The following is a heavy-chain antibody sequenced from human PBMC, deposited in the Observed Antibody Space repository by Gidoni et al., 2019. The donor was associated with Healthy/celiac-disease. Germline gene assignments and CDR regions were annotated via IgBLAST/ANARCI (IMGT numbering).Heavy chain of an antibody. CDR2: IRGKANSYAT. J-gene: IGHJ5*02. CDR1: GFTFSGSA. CDR3: TSESRDGYINWFDP. Sequence: EVQLVESGGGLVQPGGSLKLPCAASGFTFSGSAMHWVRPASGKGLGWVGRIRGKANSYATAYAASVKGRFTISRDDSKNTAYLQMNSLKTEDTAVYYCTSESRDGYINWFDPWGQGTLVTVSS. D-gene: IGHD5-12*01. V-gene: IGHV3-73*02.